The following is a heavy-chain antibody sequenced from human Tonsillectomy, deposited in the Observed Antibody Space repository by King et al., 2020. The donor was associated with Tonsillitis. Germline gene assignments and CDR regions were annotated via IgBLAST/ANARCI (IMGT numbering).Heavy chain of an antibody. CDR3: ASVVRGIPAAIENYFDY. J-gene: IGHJ4*02. Sequence: QLQESGSGLVKPSQTLSLTCTVSGGSISRGDYSWSWIRQPPGKGLEWIGYIYHSGSAYYNPSLKSRVTISVDRSKNQFSLKLSSVTAADTAMYYCASVVRGIPAAIENYFDYWGQGTLVTVSS. V-gene: IGHV4-30-2*01. D-gene: IGHD2-2*01. CDR1: GGSISRGDYS. CDR2: IYHSGSA.